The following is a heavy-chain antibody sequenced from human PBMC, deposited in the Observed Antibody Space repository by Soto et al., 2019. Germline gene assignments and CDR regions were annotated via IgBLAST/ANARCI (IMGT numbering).Heavy chain of an antibody. CDR2: IYPGDSDT. CDR3: ARAGYGGVIIQYYYYYGMDV. J-gene: IGHJ6*02. CDR1: GYSFTIYW. D-gene: IGHD3-10*01. Sequence: GESVKISCKGSGYSFTIYWIGWVLQMPGKGLEWMGIIYPGDSDTRYSPSFQGQVTISADKSISTAYLQWSSLKASDTAMYYCARAGYGGVIIQYYYYYGMDVWGQGTTVTVSS. V-gene: IGHV5-51*01.